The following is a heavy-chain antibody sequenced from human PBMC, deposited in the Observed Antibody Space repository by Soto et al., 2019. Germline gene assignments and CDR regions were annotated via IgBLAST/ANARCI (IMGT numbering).Heavy chain of an antibody. V-gene: IGHV4-31*03. D-gene: IGHD3-10*01. CDR2: IYYSGST. CDR1: GGSISSGGYH. Sequence: SETLSLACTVSGGSISSGGYHWSWIRQHPGKGLEWIGYIYYSGSTYYNPSLKSRVTISVDTSKNQLSLKLSSVTAADTAVYYCARGLWFGESRLTPRAYWGQGTLVTVSS. CDR3: ARGLWFGESRLTPRAY. J-gene: IGHJ4*02.